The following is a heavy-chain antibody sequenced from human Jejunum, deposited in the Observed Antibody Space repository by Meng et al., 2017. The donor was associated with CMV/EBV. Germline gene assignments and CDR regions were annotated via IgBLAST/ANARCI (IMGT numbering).Heavy chain of an antibody. Sequence: FSGFSLSTSGVGVGWVRQPPGEALEWLGFIYWNDDKRYSPSLKSRLTITMDTSKNQVVLIMTNMDPVDTATYYCAHRTTVTSVDYWGQGTLVTVSS. D-gene: IGHD4-11*01. V-gene: IGHV2-5*01. J-gene: IGHJ4*02. CDR1: GFSLSTSGVG. CDR3: AHRTTVTSVDY. CDR2: IYWNDDK.